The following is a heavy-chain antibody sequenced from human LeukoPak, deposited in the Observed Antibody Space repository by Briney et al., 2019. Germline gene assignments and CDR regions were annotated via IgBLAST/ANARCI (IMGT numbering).Heavy chain of an antibody. Sequence: SETLSPTCAVYAGSFSGYYWSWIRQPPGKGLEWIGEINHSGSTNYNPSLKSRVTISVDTSKNQFSLKLSSVTAADTAVYYCASTRPRGNWSQGTLVTVSS. CDR2: INHSGST. D-gene: IGHD3-10*01. CDR3: ASTRPRGN. CDR1: AGSFSGYY. J-gene: IGHJ4*02. V-gene: IGHV4-34*01.